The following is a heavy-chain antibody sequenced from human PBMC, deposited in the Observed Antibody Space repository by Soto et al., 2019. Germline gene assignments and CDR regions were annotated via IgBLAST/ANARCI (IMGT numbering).Heavy chain of an antibody. D-gene: IGHD4-17*01. CDR3: ARGGATATMNYYFDY. J-gene: IGHJ4*02. Sequence: GESLKISCKGSGYSFTSYWIGWVRQMPGKGLEWMGIIYPGDSDTRYSPSFQGQVTISADKSISTAYLQWSSLKASDTAMYYCARGGATATMNYYFDYWGQGTLVTVSS. CDR1: GYSFTSYW. V-gene: IGHV5-51*01. CDR2: IYPGDSDT.